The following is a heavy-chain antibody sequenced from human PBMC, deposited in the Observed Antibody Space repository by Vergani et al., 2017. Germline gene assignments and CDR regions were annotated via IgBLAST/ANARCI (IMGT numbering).Heavy chain of an antibody. D-gene: IGHD3-10*01. V-gene: IGHV4-38-2*01. Sequence: QVQLQESGPGLVKPSETLTLTCDVSDSSIMTNPYWGRFRQSPGKGLEWIGCIHHSGDTHYNSSLKSRVSISIVSSSKFSLSLTSVTAADTAIYYCARHRGSGGFFPSSYFYGMDVWGYGTTVTVSS. CDR1: DSSIMTNPY. CDR3: ARHRGSGGFFPSSYFYGMDV. CDR2: IHHSGDT. J-gene: IGHJ6*04.